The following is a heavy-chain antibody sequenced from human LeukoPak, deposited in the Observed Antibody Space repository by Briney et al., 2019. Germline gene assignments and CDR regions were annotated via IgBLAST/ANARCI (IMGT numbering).Heavy chain of an antibody. Sequence: PSETLSLTCTVSGGSISSYYRSWIRQPPGKGLEWIGYIYYSGSTNYNPSQKSRVTISVDTYKNQFSLKLSSVTAADTAVYYCARAAAFDYWGQGTLVTVSS. CDR3: ARAAAFDY. V-gene: IGHV4-59*01. CDR2: IYYSGST. D-gene: IGHD6-25*01. J-gene: IGHJ4*02. CDR1: GGSISSYY.